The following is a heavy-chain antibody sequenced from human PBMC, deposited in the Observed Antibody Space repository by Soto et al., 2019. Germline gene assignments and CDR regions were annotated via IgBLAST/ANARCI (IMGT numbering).Heavy chain of an antibody. CDR3: AATSSGGSLAGDY. CDR1: GVSISGSVNY. D-gene: IGHD6-19*01. V-gene: IGHV4-39*02. Sequence: PSETLSLTCTVSGVSISGSVNYWGWIRQPPGKGLEWTGSVYHSGTTYYNPSLKSRVTVSADTSKNHFSLRLSSVTAADTAVYYCAATSSGGSLAGDYWGLGILVTVSS. J-gene: IGHJ4*02. CDR2: VYHSGTT.